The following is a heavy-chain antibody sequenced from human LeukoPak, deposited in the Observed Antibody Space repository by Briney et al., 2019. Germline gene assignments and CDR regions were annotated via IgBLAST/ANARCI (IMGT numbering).Heavy chain of an antibody. D-gene: IGHD1-1*01. V-gene: IGHV3-21*01. CDR3: ASGIRERGFDY. Sequence: GGSLRLSCAASGFTFSTYAMNWVRQAPGGGLEWVSSINPSGSTIFYADSVKGRFTISRDNAKNSLYLQMNSLRAEDTALYFCASGIRERGFDYWGQGTLVTVSS. J-gene: IGHJ4*02. CDR1: GFTFSTYA. CDR2: INPSGSTI.